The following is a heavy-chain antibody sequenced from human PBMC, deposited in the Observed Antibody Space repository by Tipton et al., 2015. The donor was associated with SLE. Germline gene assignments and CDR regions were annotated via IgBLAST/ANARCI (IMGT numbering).Heavy chain of an antibody. CDR1: GFTFSSYG. V-gene: IGHV3-30*02. CDR3: AKDGMLEFSGSHHLDY. D-gene: IGHD1-26*01. Sequence: SLRLSCAASGFTFSSYGMYWVRQAPGKGLEWVAFIRYDGSEKYYADSVKGRFTIARANSRNMLHLQMNSLRAEDTAVYYCAKDGMLEFSGSHHLDYWGQGTLVTVPS. J-gene: IGHJ4*02. CDR2: IRYDGSEK.